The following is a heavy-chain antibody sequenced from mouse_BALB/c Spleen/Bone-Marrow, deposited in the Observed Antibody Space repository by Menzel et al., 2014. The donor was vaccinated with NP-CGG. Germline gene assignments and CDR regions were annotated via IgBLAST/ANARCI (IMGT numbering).Heavy chain of an antibody. Sequence: VQLQQSGPELVKPGASVKISCKASGYSFTGYFMNWVMQSHGKSLEWIGRINPYNGHTFYSQKFKGKATLTVDKSSSTAHMELRSLASEDSAVYYCAREGGYYYGSSPYFDVWGAGTTVTVSS. J-gene: IGHJ1*01. V-gene: IGHV1-20*02. D-gene: IGHD1-1*01. CDR1: GYSFTGYF. CDR2: INPYNGHT. CDR3: AREGGYYYGSSPYFDV.